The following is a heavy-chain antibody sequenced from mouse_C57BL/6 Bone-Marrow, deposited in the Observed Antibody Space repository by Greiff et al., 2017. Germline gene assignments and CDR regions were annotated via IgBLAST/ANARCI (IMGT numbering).Heavy chain of an antibody. CDR1: GYTFSSYS. Sequence: EVKLVESGAGLVKPGASLKLSCAASGYTFSSYSMYWVNQTPGKRLQWVATISGGGGNTYYPDSVKGRFTLSGDNDKNILYRQMSRLRSEDTALYYCSRQVTTVLDTKYFDVWGTGTTVTVSS. CDR2: ISGGGGNT. D-gene: IGHD1-1*01. J-gene: IGHJ1*03. CDR3: SRQVTTVLDTKYFDV. V-gene: IGHV5-9*01.